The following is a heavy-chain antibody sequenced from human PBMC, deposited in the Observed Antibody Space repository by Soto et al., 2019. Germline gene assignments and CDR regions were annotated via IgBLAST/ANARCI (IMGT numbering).Heavy chain of an antibody. D-gene: IGHD1-1*01. Sequence: QVQLQESGPGLVKPSQTLSLTCTVSGGSISSGGTGSYWTWIRQLPGKGLEWIGYIYYTGNTYYNPSLKSRPTISIAPSENQFSLKLTSVTAADTAVYFCASGHDAYKVRYWGQGTLVTVSS. CDR3: ASGHDAYKVRY. V-gene: IGHV4-31*03. CDR2: IYYTGNT. J-gene: IGHJ4*02. CDR1: GGSISSGGTGSY.